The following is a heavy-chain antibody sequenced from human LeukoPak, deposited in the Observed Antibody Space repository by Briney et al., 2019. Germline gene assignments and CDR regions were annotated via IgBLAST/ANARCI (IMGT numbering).Heavy chain of an antibody. Sequence: PSQTLSLTCAISGDSVSRTAWKWLRQSPSRALEWLGRSNYRSKWYNDYAVSVKSRITINPDTSKNQFSLQLNSVTPEDTAVYYCARGGRGYCTSSSCYFDYWGQGTLVTVSS. D-gene: IGHD2-2*01. CDR2: SNYRSKWYN. V-gene: IGHV6-1*01. CDR3: ARGGRGYCTSSSCYFDY. J-gene: IGHJ4*02. CDR1: GDSVSRTA.